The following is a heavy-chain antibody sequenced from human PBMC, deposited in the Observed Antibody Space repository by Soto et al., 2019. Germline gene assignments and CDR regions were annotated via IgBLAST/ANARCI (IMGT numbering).Heavy chain of an antibody. J-gene: IGHJ4*02. Sequence: ASVKVSCKAAGYTFTSDGIGWVRQAPGQGLEWMGWISAYNGNTNYAQKLQGRVTISVDTSKNKFSLKLSSVTAADTAVYYCARQKNGCSGYWGQGTLVTVSS. CDR3: ARQKNGCSGY. CDR1: GYTFTSDG. D-gene: IGHD2-15*01. CDR2: ISAYNGNT. V-gene: IGHV1-18*01.